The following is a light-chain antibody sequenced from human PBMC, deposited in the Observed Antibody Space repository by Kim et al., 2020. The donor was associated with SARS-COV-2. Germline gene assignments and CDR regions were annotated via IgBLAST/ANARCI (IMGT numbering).Light chain of an antibody. CDR1: NIGSKS. J-gene: IGLJ1*01. CDR3: EVWDKTSDHYV. Sequence: SYELSQPPSVSVAPGKTARITCGGNNIGSKSVHWYQQKPGQAPALVIYYDRERPSVIPERFSGSNSGNTAALTISRVEAVDEAAYSCEVWDKTSDHYVFGRGAKVTVL. V-gene: IGLV3-21*04. CDR2: YDR.